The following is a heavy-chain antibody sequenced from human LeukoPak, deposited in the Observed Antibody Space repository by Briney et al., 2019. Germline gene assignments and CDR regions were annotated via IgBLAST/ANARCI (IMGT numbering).Heavy chain of an antibody. CDR3: AKDRSLLLIAAAGYWFDP. D-gene: IGHD6-13*01. Sequence: GGSLRLSCAASGFTFSNYWMQWVRQAPGKGLEWVSAISGSGGSTYYTDSVKGRFTISRDNSKNTLYLQMNSLRAEDTAVYYCAKDRSLLLIAAAGYWFDPWGQGTLVTVSS. CDR1: GFTFSNYW. V-gene: IGHV3-23*01. CDR2: ISGSGGST. J-gene: IGHJ5*02.